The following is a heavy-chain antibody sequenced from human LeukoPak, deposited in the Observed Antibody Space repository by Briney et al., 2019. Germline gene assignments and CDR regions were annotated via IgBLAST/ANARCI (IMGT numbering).Heavy chain of an antibody. Sequence: SETLSLTCAVSGYSISSGYYWGWIRQPPGKGLEWIASISHSGTTYYNPSLKSRVTISVDTSKNQFSLNLSSATAADTAVYYCARDYGHYFDYWGQGTLVIVSS. CDR3: ARDYGHYFDY. CDR2: ISHSGTT. CDR1: GYSISSGYY. V-gene: IGHV4-38-2*02. D-gene: IGHD3-10*01. J-gene: IGHJ4*02.